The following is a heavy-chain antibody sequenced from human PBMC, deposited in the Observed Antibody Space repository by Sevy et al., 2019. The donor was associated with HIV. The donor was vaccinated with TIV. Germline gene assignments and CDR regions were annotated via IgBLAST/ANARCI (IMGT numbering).Heavy chain of an antibody. D-gene: IGHD4-17*01. V-gene: IGHV3-23*01. CDR1: GFPFSSYA. Sequence: GGSLRLSCAASGFPFSSYAMSWVRQAPGKGLEWVSTISGSGGSAYYADSVKGRFTISRDNSKNTLYLQMNSLRAEDTAVYYCAKDQEDDYGRTDYWGQGTLVTVSS. J-gene: IGHJ4*02. CDR3: AKDQEDDYGRTDY. CDR2: ISGSGGSA.